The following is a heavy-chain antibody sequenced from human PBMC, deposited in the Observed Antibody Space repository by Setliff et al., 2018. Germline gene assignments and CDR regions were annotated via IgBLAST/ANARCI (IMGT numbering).Heavy chain of an antibody. CDR2: INPDGRTT. D-gene: IGHD3-10*01. CDR1: GLTFSRSW. V-gene: IGHV3-74*03. CDR3: ARLRAPGSHGLDP. Sequence: PGGSLRLSCAASGLTFSRSWMFWVRQAPGKGLVWVSHINPDGRTTAYADSVKGRFTISRDNAKNTLYLQMNSLRADDTAVYYCARLRAPGSHGLDPWGQGTLVTVSS. J-gene: IGHJ5*02.